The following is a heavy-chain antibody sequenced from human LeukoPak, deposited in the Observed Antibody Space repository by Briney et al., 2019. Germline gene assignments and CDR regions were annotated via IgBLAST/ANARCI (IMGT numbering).Heavy chain of an antibody. D-gene: IGHD3-22*01. V-gene: IGHV3-23*01. Sequence: PEGSLRLSCAASGFTFSSYAMSWVRQAPGKGLEWVSAISGSGGSTYYADSVKGRFTISRDNSKNTLYLQMNSLRAEDTAVYYCAKDPGTYYYDSSGLQWYFDLWGRGTLVTVSS. J-gene: IGHJ2*01. CDR1: GFTFSSYA. CDR2: ISGSGGST. CDR3: AKDPGTYYYDSSGLQWYFDL.